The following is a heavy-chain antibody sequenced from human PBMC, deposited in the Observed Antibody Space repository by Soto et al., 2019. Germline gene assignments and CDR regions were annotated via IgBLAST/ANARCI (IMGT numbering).Heavy chain of an antibody. D-gene: IGHD1-26*01. V-gene: IGHV1-18*01. J-gene: IGHJ3*01. CDR1: RYTFTSHG. CDR2: ISTFNGKT. CDR3: ARLLTEGATFREDAFDL. Sequence: QVQLVQSGGDVKTPGDSVKVSCTSSRYTFTSHGIAWVRQAPGKGLEWMGWISTFNGKTDYAQKFQVSVTMASDTHTSTVHMELSSLRPDDAAVYYWARLLTEGATFREDAFDLWGQGTKVIVS.